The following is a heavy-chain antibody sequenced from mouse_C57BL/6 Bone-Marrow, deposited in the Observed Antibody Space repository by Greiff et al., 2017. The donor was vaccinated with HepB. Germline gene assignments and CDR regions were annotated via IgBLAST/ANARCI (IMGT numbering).Heavy chain of an antibody. CDR3: AIIGFTTVVATA. CDR1: GYAFSSSW. Sequence: QVQLKESGPELVKPGASVKISCKASGYAFSSSWMNWVKQRPGKGLEWIGRIYPGDGDTNYNGKFKGKATLTADKSSSTAYMQLSSLTSEDSAVYFCAIIGFTTVVATAGGQGTLVTVSA. D-gene: IGHD1-1*01. V-gene: IGHV1-82*01. CDR2: IYPGDGDT. J-gene: IGHJ3*01.